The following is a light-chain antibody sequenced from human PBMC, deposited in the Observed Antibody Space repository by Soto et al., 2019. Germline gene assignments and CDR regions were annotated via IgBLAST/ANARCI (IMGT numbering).Light chain of an antibody. V-gene: IGKV3-11*01. Sequence: EIVLTQSPATLSSSPGERATLSCRASQSVSSYLAWYQQKPGQAPRLLIYDASNRATGIPARFSGSGSGTDFTLTTSSLEPEDFAVYYCQQRSNRPLTFGGGTKVEIK. CDR1: QSVSSY. J-gene: IGKJ4*01. CDR2: DAS. CDR3: QQRSNRPLT.